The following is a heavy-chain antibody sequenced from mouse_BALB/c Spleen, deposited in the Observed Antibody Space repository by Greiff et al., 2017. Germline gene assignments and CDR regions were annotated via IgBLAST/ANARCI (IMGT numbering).Heavy chain of an antibody. CDR3: ARSGNYVTY. D-gene: IGHD2-1*01. CDR2: ISSGSSTI. Sequence: EVKLMESGGGLVQPGGSRKLSCAASGFTFSSFGMHWVRQAPEKGLEWVAYISSGSSTIYYADTVKGRFTISRDNPKNTLFLQMTSLRSEDTAMYYCARSGNYVTYWGQGTLVTVSA. J-gene: IGHJ3*01. V-gene: IGHV5-17*02. CDR1: GFTFSSFG.